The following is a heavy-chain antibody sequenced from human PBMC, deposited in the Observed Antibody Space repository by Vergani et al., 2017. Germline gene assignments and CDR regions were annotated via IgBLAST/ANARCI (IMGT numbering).Heavy chain of an antibody. CDR1: GYTFTSYY. CDR2: INPSGGST. J-gene: IGHJ4*02. V-gene: IGHV1-46*03. D-gene: IGHD6-19*01. Sequence: QVQLVQSGAEVKKPGASVKVSCKASGYTFTSYYMHWVRQAPGQGLEWMGIINPSGGSTSYAQKFQGRVTMTRDTSTSTVYMELSSLRSEDTALYYCATTPSKGRDLLAVAGTFDYWGQGTLVTVSS. CDR3: ATTPSKGRDLLAVAGTFDY.